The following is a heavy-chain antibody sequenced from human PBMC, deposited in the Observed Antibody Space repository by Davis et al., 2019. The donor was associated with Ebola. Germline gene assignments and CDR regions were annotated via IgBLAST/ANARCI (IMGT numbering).Heavy chain of an antibody. CDR3: ARGGRGYSGYAFDY. Sequence: PSETLSLTCTVSGGSISSGGYYWSWIRQHPGKGLEWIGYIYYSGSTYYNPSLKSRVTISVDTSKNQFSLKLSSVTAADTAVYYCARGGRGYSGYAFDYWGQGTLVTVSS. D-gene: IGHD5-12*01. CDR1: GGSISSGGYY. J-gene: IGHJ4*02. CDR2: IYYSGST. V-gene: IGHV4-31*03.